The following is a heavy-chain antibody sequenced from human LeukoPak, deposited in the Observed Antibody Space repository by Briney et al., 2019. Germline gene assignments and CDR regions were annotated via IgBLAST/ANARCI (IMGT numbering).Heavy chain of an antibody. CDR1: GFTFSDYY. D-gene: IGHD2-2*01. J-gene: IGHJ4*02. CDR3: ARADCSSTSCYELDY. V-gene: IGHV3-11*04. CDR2: ISNSDSTI. Sequence: GGSLRLSCAGSGFTFSDYYMSWIRQAPGKGLEWVSYISNSDSTIYYTDSVKGRFTISRDNAKNSLYLQMNSLRADDTAVYYCARADCSSTSCYELDYWGQGTLVTVSS.